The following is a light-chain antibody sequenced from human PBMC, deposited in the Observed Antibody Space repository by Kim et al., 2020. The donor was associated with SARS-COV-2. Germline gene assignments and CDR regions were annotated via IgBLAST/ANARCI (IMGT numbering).Light chain of an antibody. J-gene: IGLJ3*02. CDR1: SGHNNYA. CDR3: QTWGTGIWV. V-gene: IGLV4-69*01. CDR2: LNSDGSH. Sequence: QLVLTQTPSASASLGASVNLTCTLSSGHNNYAIAWHQQQPEKGPRFLMKLNSDGSHFKGGGIPDRFSGSSSGADRYLTISSLQSEDEADYYCQTWGTGIWVFGGGTKLTVL.